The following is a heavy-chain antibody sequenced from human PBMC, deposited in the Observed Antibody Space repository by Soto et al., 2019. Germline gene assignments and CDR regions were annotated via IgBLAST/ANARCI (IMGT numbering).Heavy chain of an antibody. CDR2: IYYTGST. J-gene: IGHJ4*02. Sequence: ESLCLAGPVSGASISSYSWSWVRQPPGKGLEWIGYIYYTGSTNYNPSLKSRVTISVDTSKNHFSLKLSSVTAADTAVYYCARVSDTAMLLVNDYWGQGTLVTVS. D-gene: IGHD5-18*01. V-gene: IGHV4-59*01. CDR1: GASISSYS. CDR3: ARVSDTAMLLVNDY.